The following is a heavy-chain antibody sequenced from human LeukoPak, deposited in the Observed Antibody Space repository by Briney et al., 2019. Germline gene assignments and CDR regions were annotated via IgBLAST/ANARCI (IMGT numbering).Heavy chain of an antibody. CDR1: GFTFTNYA. D-gene: IGHD4-17*01. CDR2: ITSGAP. CDR3: ARDPNGDYIGAFEF. V-gene: IGHV3-23*01. Sequence: GGSLRLSCAASGFTFTNYAVMWVRQAPGQGLEWVSAITSGAPRYADSVKGRFTISRGNSKNTLYLQMNSLRAEDTAQYFCARDPNGDYIGAFEFWGQGTGVTVSS. J-gene: IGHJ3*01.